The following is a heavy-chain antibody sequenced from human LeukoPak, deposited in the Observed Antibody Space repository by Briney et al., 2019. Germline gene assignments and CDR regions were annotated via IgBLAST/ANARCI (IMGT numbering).Heavy chain of an antibody. V-gene: IGHV3-30*02. Sequence: SGGSLRLSCAASGFTFSSYGMHWVRQAPGKGLEWVAFIRYDGSNKYYADSVKGRYTISRDNSKNTLYLQMNSLRAEDTAVYYCAKGPPAAGPFDYWGQGTLVTVSS. CDR2: IRYDGSNK. J-gene: IGHJ4*02. CDR3: AKGPPAAGPFDY. CDR1: GFTFSSYG. D-gene: IGHD6-13*01.